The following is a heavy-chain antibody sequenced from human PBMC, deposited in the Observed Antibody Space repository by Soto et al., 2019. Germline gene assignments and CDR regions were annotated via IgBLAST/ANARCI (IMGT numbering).Heavy chain of an antibody. J-gene: IGHJ6*02. Sequence: QPGGSLRLSCAASGFTVSSNYMSWVRKAPGKGLEWVSVIYSGGSTYYADSVKGRFTISRDNSKNTLYLQMNSLRAEDTAVYYCARDVAARPGDYYYYYGMDVWGQGTTVTVSS. CDR3: ARDVAARPGDYYYYYGMDV. CDR1: GFTVSSNY. CDR2: IYSGGST. D-gene: IGHD6-6*01. V-gene: IGHV3-53*01.